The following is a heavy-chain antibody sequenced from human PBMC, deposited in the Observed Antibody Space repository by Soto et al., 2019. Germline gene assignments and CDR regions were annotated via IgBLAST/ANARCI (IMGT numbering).Heavy chain of an antibody. CDR3: AREGGESSDGLYYFDS. J-gene: IGHJ4*02. D-gene: IGHD3-16*01. Sequence: SETLSLTCTVSGGSTSSDNYWSWIRQPPGKGLEWIGHIYYSGNTDYNLSLKSRLAISIDTSKNQFSLKLSSVTAADTAVYFCAREGGESSDGLYYFDSWGQGSLVTVS. CDR2: IYYSGNT. CDR1: GGSTSSDNY. V-gene: IGHV4-30-4*01.